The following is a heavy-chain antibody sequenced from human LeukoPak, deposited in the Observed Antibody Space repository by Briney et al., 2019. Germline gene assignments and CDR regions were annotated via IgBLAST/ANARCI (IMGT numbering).Heavy chain of an antibody. Sequence: SETLSLTCTVSGGSISSGGYYWSWIRQHLGKGLEWIGYIYYSGSTYYNPSLKSRVTISVDTSKNQFSLKLSSVTATDTAVYYCAAEQRPGIAAASPDYGGQGTLVTVSS. CDR1: GGSISSGGYY. D-gene: IGHD6-13*01. J-gene: IGHJ4*02. V-gene: IGHV4-31*03. CDR2: IYYSGST. CDR3: AAEQRPGIAAASPDY.